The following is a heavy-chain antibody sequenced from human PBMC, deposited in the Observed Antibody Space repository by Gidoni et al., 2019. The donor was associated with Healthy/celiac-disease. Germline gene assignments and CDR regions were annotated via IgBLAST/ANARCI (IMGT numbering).Heavy chain of an antibody. Sequence: EVQLVESGGGLVKPGGSLRLSCAASGFTFSSYSMNWVRQAPGKGLEWVSSISSSSSYIYYADPVKGRFTISRDNAKNSLYLQINSLRAEDTAVYYCARERGSGGSCYSDYWGQGTLVTVSS. CDR1: GFTFSSYS. J-gene: IGHJ4*02. D-gene: IGHD2-15*01. V-gene: IGHV3-21*01. CDR3: ARERGSGGSCYSDY. CDR2: ISSSSSYI.